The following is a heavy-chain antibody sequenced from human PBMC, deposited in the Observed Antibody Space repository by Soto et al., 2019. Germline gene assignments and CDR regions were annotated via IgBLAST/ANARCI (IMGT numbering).Heavy chain of an antibody. J-gene: IGHJ4*02. D-gene: IGHD3-10*02. CDR1: GGSIGSGNFY. Sequence: QVKLQESGPGLVKPSQTLSLTCSVSGGSIGSGNFYWSWIRQPPGKGMEWLTSIYHTGTIYITPSLRSRLTISSDTSRNQFSLNLTSVTAAYTALYFCARQNVQIGPGFFDYWGRGTLVTVSS. V-gene: IGHV4-30-4*01. CDR2: IYHTGTI. CDR3: ARQNVQIGPGFFDY.